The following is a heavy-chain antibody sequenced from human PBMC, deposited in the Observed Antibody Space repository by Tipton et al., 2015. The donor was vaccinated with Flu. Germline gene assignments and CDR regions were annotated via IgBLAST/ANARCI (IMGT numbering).Heavy chain of an antibody. V-gene: IGHV4-34*01. CDR1: GGSFSGYY. J-gene: IGHJ3*02. D-gene: IGHD3-3*01. CDR3: ARWRPRYDRRYAFDI. CDR2: INHSGST. Sequence: TLSLTCAVYGGSFSGYYWSWIRQPPGKGLEWIGEINHSGSTNYNPSLKSRVTISVDTSKNQFSLKLSSVTAADTAVYYCARWRPRYDRRYAFDIWGQGTMVTVSS.